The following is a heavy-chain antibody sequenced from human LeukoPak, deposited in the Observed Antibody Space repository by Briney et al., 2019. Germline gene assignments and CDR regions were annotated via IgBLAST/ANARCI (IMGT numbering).Heavy chain of an antibody. D-gene: IGHD1-14*01. J-gene: IGHJ4*02. CDR2: ISGSGGST. V-gene: IGHV3-23*01. CDR3: ATSNIYTTDDY. Sequence: GGSLRLSCAASGFTFSSYAMSWVRQAPGKGLEWVSTISGSGGSTYYADSVKGRFTISRDNSKNTLYLQMNSLRAEDTAVYYCATSNIYTTDDYWGQGTLVTVSS. CDR1: GFTFSSYA.